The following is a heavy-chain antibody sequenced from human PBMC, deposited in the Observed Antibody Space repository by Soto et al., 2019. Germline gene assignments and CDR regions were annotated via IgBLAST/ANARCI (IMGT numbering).Heavy chain of an antibody. CDR3: AHHPYYGLGTYSFDY. V-gene: IGHV2-5*02. CDR2: IYWDDDK. J-gene: IGHJ4*02. CDR1: GFSLSTSGVG. Sequence: QITLKESGPTLVKPTQTLTLTCTFSGFSLSTSGVGVGWIRQPPGKALEWLAVIYWDDDKRSSSSLKSRLTIIKDTPKNQVVLTMTNMDPVDTATYYCAHHPYYGLGTYSFDYWGQGILVTVSS. D-gene: IGHD3-10*01.